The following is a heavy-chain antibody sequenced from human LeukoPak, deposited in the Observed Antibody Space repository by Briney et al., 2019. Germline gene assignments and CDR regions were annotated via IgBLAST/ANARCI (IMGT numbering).Heavy chain of an antibody. CDR2: IYHSGST. Sequence: SETLSLTCAVSGGSISSGGYSWSWIRQPPGKGLEWIGYIYHSGSTYYNPSLKSRVTISVDRSKNQFSLKLSSVTAADTAVYYCARVAAYCGGDCSNDAFDIWGQGTMVTVSS. J-gene: IGHJ3*02. V-gene: IGHV4-30-2*01. CDR1: GGSISSGGYS. CDR3: ARVAAYCGGDCSNDAFDI. D-gene: IGHD2-21*02.